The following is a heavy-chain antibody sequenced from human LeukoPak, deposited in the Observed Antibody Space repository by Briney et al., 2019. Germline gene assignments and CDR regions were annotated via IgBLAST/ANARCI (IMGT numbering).Heavy chain of an antibody. Sequence: GGSLRLSCSASGFTVSNNYMTWVRQAPGKGLEWVSVIYSGTTAYYAGSVKGRFTISRDNSKNPLYLQMNSLRPDDTAVYYCARLGLGLDRGVQNAFDIWGHGTMVIVSS. CDR3: ARLGLGLDRGVQNAFDI. CDR2: IYSGTTA. V-gene: IGHV3-53*01. D-gene: IGHD5-12*01. CDR1: GFTVSNNY. J-gene: IGHJ3*02.